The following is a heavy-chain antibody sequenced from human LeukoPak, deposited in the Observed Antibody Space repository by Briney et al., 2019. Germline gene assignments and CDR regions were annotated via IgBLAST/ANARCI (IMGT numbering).Heavy chain of an antibody. CDR3: ARDALQVAFDI. CDR2: IWYDGSNK. CDR1: GFTFSSYS. Sequence: GGSLRLSCAASGFTFSSYSMNWVRQAPGKGLEWVAVIWYDGSNKYYADSVKGRFTISRDNSKNTLYLQMNSLRAEDTAVYYCARDALQVAFDIWGQGTMVTVSS. V-gene: IGHV3-33*08. J-gene: IGHJ3*02.